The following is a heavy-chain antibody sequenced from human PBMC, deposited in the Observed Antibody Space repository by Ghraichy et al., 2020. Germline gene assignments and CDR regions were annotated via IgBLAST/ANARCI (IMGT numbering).Heavy chain of an antibody. D-gene: IGHD1-26*01. CDR1: GGSFSGYY. Sequence: SETLSLTCAVYGGSFSGYYWSWIRQPPGKGLEWIGEINHSGSTNYNPSLKSRVTISVDPSKNQFSLKLSSVTAADTAVYYCARVGVGATYWFDPWGQGTLVTVSS. CDR2: INHSGST. V-gene: IGHV4-34*01. J-gene: IGHJ5*02. CDR3: ARVGVGATYWFDP.